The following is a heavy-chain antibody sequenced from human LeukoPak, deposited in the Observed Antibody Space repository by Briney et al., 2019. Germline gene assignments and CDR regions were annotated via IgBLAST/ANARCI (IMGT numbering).Heavy chain of an antibody. Sequence: ASVKVSCKASGYTFISYYMHWVRQAPGQGLEWMGIINPSGGSTSYAQKFQGRVTMTRDMSTSTVYMELSSLRSEDTAVYYCARDQAVAGIRSNWYFDLWGRGTLVTVSS. CDR1: GYTFISYY. J-gene: IGHJ2*01. CDR2: INPSGGST. CDR3: ARDQAVAGIRSNWYFDL. V-gene: IGHV1-46*01. D-gene: IGHD6-19*01.